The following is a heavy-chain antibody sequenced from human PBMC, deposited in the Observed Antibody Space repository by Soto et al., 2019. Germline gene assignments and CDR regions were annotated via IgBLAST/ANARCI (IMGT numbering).Heavy chain of an antibody. V-gene: IGHV1-18*01. CDR1: GYTFTRYG. Sequence: VASVKVSCKTSGYTFTRYGISWVRQAPGQGLEWMGWISGYDGRTNFAQKVQDRVTMTTDTSTSTVYMELRSLSSDDTAVYYCAKDPGAYNSGWYYDYWGQGTLVTVSS. J-gene: IGHJ4*02. CDR2: ISGYDGRT. D-gene: IGHD6-19*01. CDR3: AKDPGAYNSGWYYDY.